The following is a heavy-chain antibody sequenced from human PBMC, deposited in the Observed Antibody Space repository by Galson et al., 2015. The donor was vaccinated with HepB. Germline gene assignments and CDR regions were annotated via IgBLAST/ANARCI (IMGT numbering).Heavy chain of an antibody. CDR1: GDSISSGSYY. CDR3: AREIAGGPYSGYPDY. CDR2: IYTSGST. V-gene: IGHV4-61*02. D-gene: IGHD5-12*01. Sequence: TLSLTCTVSGDSISSGSYYWSWIRQPAGKGLEWIGRIYTSGSTNYNPSLKSRVTMSVDTSKNQFSLKLSSVTAADTAVYYCAREIAGGPYSGYPDYWGQGTLVTVSS. J-gene: IGHJ4*02.